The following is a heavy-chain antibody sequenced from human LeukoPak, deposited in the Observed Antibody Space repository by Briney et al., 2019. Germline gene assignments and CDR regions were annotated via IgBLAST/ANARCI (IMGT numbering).Heavy chain of an antibody. CDR1: GFTFSSYG. D-gene: IGHD4-17*01. J-gene: IGHJ4*02. Sequence: PGGSLRLSCAASGFTFSSYGMHWVRQAPGKGLEWVAVISYDGSNKYYADSVKGRFTISRDNSKNTLYLQMNSLRAEDTAVYYSARDQAVTTANFDYWGQGTLVTVSS. CDR2: ISYDGSNK. CDR3: ARDQAVTTANFDY. V-gene: IGHV3-30*04.